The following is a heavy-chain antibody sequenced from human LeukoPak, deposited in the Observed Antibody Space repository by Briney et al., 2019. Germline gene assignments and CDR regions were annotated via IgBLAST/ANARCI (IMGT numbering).Heavy chain of an antibody. CDR1: GFTFSRNG. J-gene: IGHJ5*02. V-gene: IGHV3-21*01. CDR3: TKEGLPSGSSWSAWFDP. D-gene: IGHD3-10*01. Sequence: PGGSLRLSCAASGFTFSRNGMAWVRQAPGKGLEWVSSISVSGTYIYYSDSVKGRFTISRDNSKNTLYLQMNSLRAEDTAVYYCTKEGLPSGSSWSAWFDPWGQGTLVTVSS. CDR2: ISVSGTYI.